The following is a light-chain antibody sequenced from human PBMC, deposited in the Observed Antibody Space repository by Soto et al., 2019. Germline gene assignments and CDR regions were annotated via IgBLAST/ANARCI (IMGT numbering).Light chain of an antibody. Sequence: SVLTQPPSVSGAPGQRVTIPCTGSSSNIGTGYDVQWYQQIPGTAPKLLIHGNTNRPSGVPDRFSASKSGTSASLAITGLQVEDEADYFCQSYDSSLNGWVFGGGTKLTVL. CDR2: GNT. V-gene: IGLV1-40*01. CDR1: SSNIGTGYD. J-gene: IGLJ3*02. CDR3: QSYDSSLNGWV.